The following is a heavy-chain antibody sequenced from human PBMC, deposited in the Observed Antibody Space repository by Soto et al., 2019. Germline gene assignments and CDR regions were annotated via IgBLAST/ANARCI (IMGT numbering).Heavy chain of an antibody. Sequence: QVHLLLQSGAEVKKPGSSVKVACKASGGNPSNSAISWVRQAPGQGLEWMGGIIPVFGIISHAQNFQGRVTITADDSTSTAYMELRSLRSEDTAVYFCAGGRIVVAGSSAYYSMDVWGQGTTVTVSS. V-gene: IGHV1-69*01. CDR3: AGGRIVVAGSSAYYSMDV. D-gene: IGHD6-19*01. CDR2: IIPVFGII. J-gene: IGHJ6*02. CDR1: GGNPSNSA.